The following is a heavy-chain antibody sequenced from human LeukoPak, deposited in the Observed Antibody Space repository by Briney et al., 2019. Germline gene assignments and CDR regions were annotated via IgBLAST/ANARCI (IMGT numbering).Heavy chain of an antibody. CDR1: GFTFNTYW. J-gene: IGHJ4*02. D-gene: IGHD3-3*01. V-gene: IGHV3-7*01. CDR3: ARDRGITIFGVLTY. Sequence: GGSLRLSCAASGFTFNTYWMSWVRQAPGKGPEWVANIKPDGNEKYYVDSVKGRFTISRDNAKNSLYLQMNSLRAEDTAVYYCARDRGITIFGVLTYWGQGTLVTVSS. CDR2: IKPDGNEK.